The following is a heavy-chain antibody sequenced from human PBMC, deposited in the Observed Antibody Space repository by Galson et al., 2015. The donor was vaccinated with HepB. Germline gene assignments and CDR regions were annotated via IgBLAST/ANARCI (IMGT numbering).Heavy chain of an antibody. CDR2: ISGGGGST. CDR3: ARRYSDSDWDAFDI. CDR1: GFTFSSFA. V-gene: IGHV3-23*01. D-gene: IGHD4-11*01. J-gene: IGHJ3*02. Sequence: SLRLSCAASGFTFSSFAMNWVRQAPGKGLEWVSTISGGGGSTYYADSVKDRFTISRDNSKNTLYLQMRSLRAEDTAVFYCARRYSDSDWDAFDIWGQGTIVTVSS.